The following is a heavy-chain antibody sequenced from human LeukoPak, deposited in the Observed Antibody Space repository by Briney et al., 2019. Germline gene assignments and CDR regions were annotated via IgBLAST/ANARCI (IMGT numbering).Heavy chain of an antibody. CDR1: GYTFTGYY. CDR3: ARPQGGAYYYYMDV. D-gene: IGHD1-26*01. V-gene: IGHV1-2*02. Sequence: ASVKVSCKASGYTFTGYYMHWVRQAPRQGLEWMGWINPNSGGTNYAQKFQGRVTMTRDTSISTAYMELSRLRSDDTAVYYCARPQGGAYYYYMDVWGKGTTVTVSS. CDR2: INPNSGGT. J-gene: IGHJ6*03.